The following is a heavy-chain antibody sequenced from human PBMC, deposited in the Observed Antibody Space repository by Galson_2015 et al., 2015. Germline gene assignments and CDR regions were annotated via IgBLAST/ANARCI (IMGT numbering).Heavy chain of an antibody. Sequence: SLRLSCAASGFTFSSYAMTWVRQAPGQGLEWVSTITASGGITFYAGSVKGRLTISRDNSKNTLYLQMNSLRAGDTAVYYCAKNPVPAALTGSDYYMDVWGKGTTVTVSS. CDR3: AKNPVPAALTGSDYYMDV. CDR2: ITASGGIT. V-gene: IGHV3-23*01. D-gene: IGHD2-2*01. CDR1: GFTFSSYA. J-gene: IGHJ6*03.